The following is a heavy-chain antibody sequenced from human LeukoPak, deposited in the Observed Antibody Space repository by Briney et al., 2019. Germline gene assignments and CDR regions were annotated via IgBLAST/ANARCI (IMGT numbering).Heavy chain of an antibody. Sequence: GGSLRLSCAASGFTFSSYAMSWVRQAPGKGLEWVSSIRGSGDYTDYADSVRGRFTISRDNSKNTLHLHMNSLSAEDTAVYYCAKTNGYYSDWGQGTLVTVSS. V-gene: IGHV3-23*01. D-gene: IGHD3-22*01. CDR2: IRGSGDYT. CDR3: AKTNGYYSD. CDR1: GFTFSSYA. J-gene: IGHJ4*02.